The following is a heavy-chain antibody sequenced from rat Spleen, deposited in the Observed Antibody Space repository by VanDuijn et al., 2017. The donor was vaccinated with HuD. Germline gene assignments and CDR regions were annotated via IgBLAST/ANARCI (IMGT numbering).Heavy chain of an antibody. CDR3: AKGRINYGGYSDYFDY. J-gene: IGHJ2*01. Sequence: EVQLVETGGGLVQPGRSLKVSCVASGFTFSNYWMYWIRQAPGKGLEWVSSINTDGGSTYSPDSVKGRFTISRDNAENTVYLQMNSLRSEDTATYYCAKGRINYGGYSDYFDYWGQGVMVTVSS. D-gene: IGHD1-11*01. CDR2: INTDGGST. CDR1: GFTFSNYW. V-gene: IGHV5-58*01.